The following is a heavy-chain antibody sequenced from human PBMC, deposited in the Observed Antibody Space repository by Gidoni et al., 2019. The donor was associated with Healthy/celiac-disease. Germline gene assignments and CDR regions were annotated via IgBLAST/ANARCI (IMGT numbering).Heavy chain of an antibody. CDR3: AKDSYSNYVGWFDP. CDR2: ISGSGGST. D-gene: IGHD4-4*01. Sequence: EVSPSDAGEAWVQPGVSLGLSCAPSGPLFCSYAMSWVRQAPGKGLGWVSAISGSGGSTYYADSGKGRFTISRDNSKNTLYLQMNSLRAEDTAVYYCAKDSYSNYVGWFDPWGQGTRVTVSS. CDR1: GPLFCSYA. V-gene: IGHV3-23*01. J-gene: IGHJ5*02.